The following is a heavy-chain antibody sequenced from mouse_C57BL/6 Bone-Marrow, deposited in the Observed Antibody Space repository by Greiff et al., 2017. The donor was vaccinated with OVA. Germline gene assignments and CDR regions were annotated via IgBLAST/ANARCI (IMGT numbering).Heavy chain of an antibody. J-gene: IGHJ2*01. Sequence: VQRVESGPELVKPGASVKISCKASGYAFSSSWMNWVKQRPGKGLEWIGRIYPGDGDTNYNGKFKGTATLTADKSSSTAYMQLSSLTSEDAAVYFCARYITTVFARDYWGQGTTLSVST. V-gene: IGHV1-82*01. CDR3: ARYITTVFARDY. CDR2: IYPGDGDT. CDR1: GYAFSSSW. D-gene: IGHD1-1*01.